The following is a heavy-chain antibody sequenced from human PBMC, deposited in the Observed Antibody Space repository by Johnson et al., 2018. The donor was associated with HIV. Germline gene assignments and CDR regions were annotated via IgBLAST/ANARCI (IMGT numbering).Heavy chain of an antibody. CDR1: GFTFSSYA. D-gene: IGHD6-6*01. V-gene: IGHV3-30*04. J-gene: IGHJ3*02. Sequence: QVQLVESGGGLVQPGGSLRLSCAASGFTFSSYAMHWVRQAPGKGLEWVAVISSDGSNKYYADSVQGRFTIPRANSKITLYLQMNSLRVEDTAVYYCARDRAPVYSSSSTPFDALDIWGQGTVVSVSS. CDR3: ARDRAPVYSSSSTPFDALDI. CDR2: ISSDGSNK.